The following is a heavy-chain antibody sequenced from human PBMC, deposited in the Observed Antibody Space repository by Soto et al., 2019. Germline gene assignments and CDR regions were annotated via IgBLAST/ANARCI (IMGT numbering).Heavy chain of an antibody. D-gene: IGHD3-3*01. CDR3: ARGVVDFWSGYSYYYYMDV. Sequence: TSETLSLTCTVSGGSISSGGYYWSWIRQHPGRGLEWIGYIYYSGSIYYNPSLKSRVTISVDTSKNQFSLKLSSVTAADTAVYYCARGVVDFWSGYSYYYYMDVWGKGTTVTVSS. V-gene: IGHV4-31*03. CDR1: GGSISSGGYY. J-gene: IGHJ6*03. CDR2: IYYSGSI.